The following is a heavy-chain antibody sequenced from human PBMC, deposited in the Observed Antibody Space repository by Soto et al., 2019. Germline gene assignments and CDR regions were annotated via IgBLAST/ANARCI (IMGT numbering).Heavy chain of an antibody. CDR1: GFTFSDYY. J-gene: IGHJ3*02. D-gene: IGHD3-10*01. CDR2: ISSSGSTI. Sequence: PGGSLRLSCAAYGFTFSDYYMSWIRQAPGKGLEWVSYISSSGSTIYYADSVKGRFTISRDNAKNSLYLQMNSLRAEDTAVYYCARDRGYYGSGSYWGAFDIWGQGTMVTVSS. CDR3: ARDRGYYGSGSYWGAFDI. V-gene: IGHV3-11*01.